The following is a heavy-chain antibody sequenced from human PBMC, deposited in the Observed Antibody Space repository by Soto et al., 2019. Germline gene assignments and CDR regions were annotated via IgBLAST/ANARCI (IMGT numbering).Heavy chain of an antibody. J-gene: IGHJ4*02. D-gene: IGHD2-15*01. V-gene: IGHV1-8*01. CDR1: GYTFTSYD. CDR2: MNPNSGNT. Sequence: QVQLVQCGADVKKPGASVNVSCKASGYTFTSYDINWVRQAPGQGIEWMGWMNPNSGNTGYAQKFQGRVTMTRDTSITTAYMELSSLRSDDTAVYYCANIYCTGSWCYEGYWGQGTLVTVSS. CDR3: ANIYCTGSWCYEGY.